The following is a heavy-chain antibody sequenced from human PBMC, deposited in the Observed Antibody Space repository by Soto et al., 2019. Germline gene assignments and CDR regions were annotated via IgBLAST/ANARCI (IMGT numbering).Heavy chain of an antibody. D-gene: IGHD6-6*01. V-gene: IGHV3-7*03. J-gene: IGHJ6*02. CDR2: IAQDGTEI. CDR3: ARCSNAMDV. Sequence: EVQVVESGGGLVQPGGSLRLSCAASGFTFSNFYMTCVRQAPGKGLDWVAYIAQDGTEIYNVDSVKGRFTISRDNAKSSLYLQMNSLTAEDTALYYCARCSNAMDVWGQGTSVTVSS. CDR1: GFTFSNFY.